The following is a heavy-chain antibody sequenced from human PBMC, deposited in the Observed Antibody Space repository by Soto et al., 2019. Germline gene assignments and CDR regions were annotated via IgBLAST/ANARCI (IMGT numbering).Heavy chain of an antibody. D-gene: IGHD5-12*01. CDR3: ASEMATIATNDY. Sequence: QLQLQESGPGLVKPSETLSLTCTVSGGSISSSSYYWGWIRQPPGKGLEWIGSIYYSGSTYYNPSLKSRVTISVDTSKNQFSLKLSSVTAADMAVYYCASEMATIATNDYWGQGTLVTVSS. CDR2: IYYSGST. V-gene: IGHV4-39*01. CDR1: GGSISSSSYY. J-gene: IGHJ4*02.